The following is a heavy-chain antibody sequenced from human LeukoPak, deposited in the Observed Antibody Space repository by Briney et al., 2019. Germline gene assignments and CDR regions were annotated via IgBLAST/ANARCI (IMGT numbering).Heavy chain of an antibody. D-gene: IGHD6-13*01. CDR2: IKSKTDGGTT. Sequence: GGSLRLSCAASGFTFTNTLLSWVRQAPGKGLGGVGHIKSKTDGGTTDYAASVKGRFTISRDDSRHTLYLQMDSLKTEDTAVYYCSRQQLVQDYWGQGTLVTVSS. CDR3: SRQQLVQDY. CDR1: GFTFTNTL. V-gene: IGHV3-15*01. J-gene: IGHJ4*02.